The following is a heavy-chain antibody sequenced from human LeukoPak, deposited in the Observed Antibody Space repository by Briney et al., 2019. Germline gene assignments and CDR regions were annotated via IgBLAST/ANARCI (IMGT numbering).Heavy chain of an antibody. CDR2: VFYPGST. V-gene: IGHV4-59*11. Sequence: SETLSLTCTVSGGSINSHYWSWIRQPPGKGLEWIGYVFYPGSTNYNPSLKSRVTMSLDTSRDQFSLRLASVTAADTAIYYCASRPADSTWYGVFDYWSQGTLVTVSS. D-gene: IGHD6-13*01. CDR1: GGSINSHY. CDR3: ASRPADSTWYGVFDY. J-gene: IGHJ4*02.